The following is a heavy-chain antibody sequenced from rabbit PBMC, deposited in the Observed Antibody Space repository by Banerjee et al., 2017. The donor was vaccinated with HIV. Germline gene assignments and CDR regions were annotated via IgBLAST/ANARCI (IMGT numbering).Heavy chain of an antibody. D-gene: IGHD4-1*01. J-gene: IGHJ4*01. CDR2: IYAGSSGST. Sequence: QSLEESGGDLVKPGASLTLTCTASGFSFSNSYYMCWVRQAPGKGLEWIACIYAGSSGSTYYASWAKGRFTISSHNAQNTLYLQLNSLTAADTATYFCARAVSSGWGGFFNLWGPGTLVTVS. CDR1: GFSFSNSYY. CDR3: ARAVSSGWGGFFNL. V-gene: IGHV1S40*01.